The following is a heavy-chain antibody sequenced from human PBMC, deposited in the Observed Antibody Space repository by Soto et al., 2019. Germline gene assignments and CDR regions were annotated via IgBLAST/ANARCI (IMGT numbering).Heavy chain of an antibody. CDR1: RFTFRSYG. J-gene: IGHJ3*01. CDR3: AKDGGYIWGSYGPDGTLDG. CDR2: ISYDGNNK. Sequence: QVQLVESGGGVVQPGRSLRLSCAASRFTFRSYGMHWVRQAPGKGLEWVALISYDGNNKYYADSVKGRFTISRDNSKNTLYLQMNSLRAEDTAVYYCAKDGGYIWGSYGPDGTLDGWGQGTMVTVSS. D-gene: IGHD3-16*01. V-gene: IGHV3-30*18.